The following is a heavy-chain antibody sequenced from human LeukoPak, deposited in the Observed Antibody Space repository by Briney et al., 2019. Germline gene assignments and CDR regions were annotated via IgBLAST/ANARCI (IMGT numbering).Heavy chain of an antibody. V-gene: IGHV3-30*04. Sequence: GGSLRLSCAASGFTFSSYAMHWVRQAPGKGLEWVAVISYDGSNKYYADSVKGRFTISRDNSMNTLYLQMNSLRAEDTAVYYCARAELWFGELGGYYYYGMDVWGKGTTVTVSS. D-gene: IGHD3-10*01. CDR2: ISYDGSNK. CDR1: GFTFSSYA. CDR3: ARAELWFGELGGYYYYGMDV. J-gene: IGHJ6*04.